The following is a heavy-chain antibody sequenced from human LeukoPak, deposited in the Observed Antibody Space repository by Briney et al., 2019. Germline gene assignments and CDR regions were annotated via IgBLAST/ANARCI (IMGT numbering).Heavy chain of an antibody. V-gene: IGHV1-69*06. CDR1: GGTFSSYA. CDR3: AISHGSGSPDY. D-gene: IGHD3-10*01. CDR2: IIPIFGTA. Sequence: ASVKVSCKASGGTFSSYAISWVRQAPGQGLEWMGRIIPIFGTANYAQKFQGRVTITADKSTSTAYMELSSLRSEDTAVYYCAISHGSGSPDYWGQGTLVTVSS. J-gene: IGHJ4*02.